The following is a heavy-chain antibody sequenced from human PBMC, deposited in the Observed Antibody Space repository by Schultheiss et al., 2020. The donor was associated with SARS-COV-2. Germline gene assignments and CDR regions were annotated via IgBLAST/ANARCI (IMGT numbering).Heavy chain of an antibody. CDR1: GFTFTNSW. CDR2: INWNGGST. D-gene: IGHD3-3*01. CDR3: AKEAGGFLN. J-gene: IGHJ4*02. V-gene: IGHV3-20*04. Sequence: GGSLRLSCAASGFTFTNSWLTWVRQAPGKGLEWVSGINWNGGSTGYADSVKGRFTISRDNSKNTLYLQMNSLRAGDTAVYYCAKEAGGFLNWGQGTLVTVSS.